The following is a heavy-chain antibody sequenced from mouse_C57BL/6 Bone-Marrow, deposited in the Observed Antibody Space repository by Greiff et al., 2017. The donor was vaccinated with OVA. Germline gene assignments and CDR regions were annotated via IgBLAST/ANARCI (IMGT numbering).Heavy chain of an antibody. D-gene: IGHD1-1*01. CDR3: ASLVAWYFDV. CDR2: ISDGGSYT. J-gene: IGHJ1*03. CDR1: GFTFSSYA. Sequence: EVKVVESGGGLVKPGGSLKLSCAASGFTFSSYAMSWVRQTPEKRLEWVATISDGGSYTYYPDNVKGRFTISRDNAKNNLYLQMSHLKSEDTAMYYCASLVAWYFDVWGTGTTVTVSS. V-gene: IGHV5-4*03.